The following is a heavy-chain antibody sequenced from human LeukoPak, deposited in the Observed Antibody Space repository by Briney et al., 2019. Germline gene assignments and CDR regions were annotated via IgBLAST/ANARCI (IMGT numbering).Heavy chain of an antibody. Sequence: GGSLSLSCAASGFTFDDYAMHWVRQAPGKGLEWVSGISWNSGSIGYADSVKGRFTISRDNAKNSLYLQMNSLRAEDTALYYCAKHRGYDLGLYYFDYWVQGILVTVSS. CDR2: ISWNSGSI. J-gene: IGHJ4*02. V-gene: IGHV3-9*01. CDR3: AKHRGYDLGLYYFDY. CDR1: GFTFDDYA. D-gene: IGHD5-12*01.